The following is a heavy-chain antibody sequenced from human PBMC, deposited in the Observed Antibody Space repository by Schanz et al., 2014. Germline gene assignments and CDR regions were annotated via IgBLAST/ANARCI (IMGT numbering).Heavy chain of an antibody. J-gene: IGHJ5*01. CDR3: ARDRSNIAVPGSHLDS. V-gene: IGHV7-4-1*02. Sequence: QFPLVQSGSALKKPGASVVISCKASGYSFNRYAMNWVRQAPGQGLEWMGWIDTGTGNPTYAQGFTGRFVFSVDTSVSTAYLQINDLRDDDSAVYYCARDRSNIAVPGSHLDSWGQGTQVTVSS. CDR1: GYSFNRYA. CDR2: IDTGTGNP. D-gene: IGHD6-19*01.